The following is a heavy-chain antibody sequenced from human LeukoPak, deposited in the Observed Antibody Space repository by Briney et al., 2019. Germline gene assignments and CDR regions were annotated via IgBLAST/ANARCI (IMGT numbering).Heavy chain of an antibody. CDR3: ARARDYYDPFDI. J-gene: IGHJ3*02. Sequence: SETLSLTCTVSGGSISSYYWSWIRQPPWKGLEWIGYIYYSGSTNYNPSLKSRVTISVDTSKNQFSLKLSSVTAADTAVYYCARARDYYDPFDIWGQGTMVTVSS. CDR1: GGSISSYY. D-gene: IGHD3-10*01. V-gene: IGHV4-59*01. CDR2: IYYSGST.